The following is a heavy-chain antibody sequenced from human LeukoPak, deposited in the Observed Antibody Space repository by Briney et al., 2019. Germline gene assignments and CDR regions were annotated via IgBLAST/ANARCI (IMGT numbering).Heavy chain of an antibody. D-gene: IGHD2-2*01. J-gene: IGHJ6*02. V-gene: IGHV3-21*01. CDR1: GFTFSSYS. CDR3: ARVVVVPAAIYYYGMDV. CDR2: VISSSSYI. Sequence: GGSLRLSCAASGFTFSSYSMNWVRQAPGKGREWVSSVISSSSYIYYADSVKGRFTISRDNAKNSLYLQMNSLRAEDTAVCYCARVVVVPAAIYYYGMDVWGQGTTVTVSS.